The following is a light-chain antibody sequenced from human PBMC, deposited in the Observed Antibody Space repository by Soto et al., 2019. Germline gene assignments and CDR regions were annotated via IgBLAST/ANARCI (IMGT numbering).Light chain of an antibody. CDR2: DVS. Sequence: QSALTQPASVSGSPGQSISISCTGTSIDVGGYNYVSWYQQHPGKAPKLIISDVSNRPSGVSNRFSGSKSGNTASLTISGLQAEDEADYYCNSYRSTSTRYVFGTGTKLTV. CDR3: NSYRSTSTRYV. J-gene: IGLJ1*01. V-gene: IGLV2-14*03. CDR1: SIDVGGYNY.